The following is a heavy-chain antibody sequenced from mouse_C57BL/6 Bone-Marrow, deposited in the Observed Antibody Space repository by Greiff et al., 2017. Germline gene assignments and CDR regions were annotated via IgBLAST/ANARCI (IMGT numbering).Heavy chain of an antibody. CDR1: GFTFSSYG. V-gene: IGHV5-6*01. J-gene: IGHJ3*01. CDR2: ISSGGSYT. CDR3: AIPLGAWVAY. Sequence: EVMLVESGGDLVKPGGSLKLSCAASGFTFSSYGMSWVRQTPDKRLEWVATISSGGSYTYYPDSVKGRFTISRDNAKNTLYLQMSSLKSDDTSMYYCAIPLGAWVAYWGQGTLVTVSA.